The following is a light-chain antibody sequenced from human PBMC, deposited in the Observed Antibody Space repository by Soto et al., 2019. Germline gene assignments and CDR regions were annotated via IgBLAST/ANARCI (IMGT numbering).Light chain of an antibody. CDR3: QQYNNWWT. V-gene: IGKV3-15*01. CDR1: QSVSSN. J-gene: IGKJ1*01. Sequence: EIVMTQSPATLSVSPGERATLSCRASQSVSSNLAWYQQKPGQPPRLLIYGASTRATGIPARFSGSGSGTEFTLAISSLQSEDFGVYYCQQYNNWWTFGQGTKVEIK. CDR2: GAS.